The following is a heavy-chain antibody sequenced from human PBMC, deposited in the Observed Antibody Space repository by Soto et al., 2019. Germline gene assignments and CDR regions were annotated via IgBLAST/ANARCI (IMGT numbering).Heavy chain of an antibody. Sequence: GGSLRLSCAASGFTFRSYAMSWVRQAPGKGLEWVSAISDSGGSTYYADSVKGRFTISRDNSKNTLYLQMNSLRAEDTAVYYCAKDLNSIAARPKPDYWGQGTLVTVSS. CDR2: ISDSGGST. CDR3: AKDLNSIAARPKPDY. D-gene: IGHD6-6*01. V-gene: IGHV3-23*01. CDR1: GFTFRSYA. J-gene: IGHJ4*02.